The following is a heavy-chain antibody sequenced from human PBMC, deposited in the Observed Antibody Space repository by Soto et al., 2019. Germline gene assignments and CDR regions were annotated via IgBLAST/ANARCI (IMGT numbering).Heavy chain of an antibody. D-gene: IGHD4-4*01. CDR1: GFTFDDYA. CDR2: ISWTSGSI. J-gene: IGHJ4*02. V-gene: IGHV3-9*01. CDR3: AKGFGSYSYYREYYFDH. Sequence: EVQLVESGGGLVQPGRSLRLSCAASGFTFDDYAMHWVRQAPGKGLEWVSGISWTSGSIGYAGSVKGRFTSSRDNGKNSLYLEMNSLRAGDKALYYRAKGFGSYSYYREYYFDHWGQGTLVTVSS.